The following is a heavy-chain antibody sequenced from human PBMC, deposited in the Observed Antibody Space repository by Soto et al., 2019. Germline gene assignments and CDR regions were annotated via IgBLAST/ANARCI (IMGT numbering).Heavy chain of an antibody. D-gene: IGHD3-22*01. CDR2: ISGSGVST. J-gene: IGHJ4*02. CDR1: GFTFSSYA. CDR3: AKSPGMYYYDSSGYYHYDY. Sequence: PWGSMTLSCAASGFTFSSYAMSWVRQAPGKGLEWVSAISGSGVSTYYADSVKGRFTISRDNSKNTLYLQMNSLRAEDTAVYYCAKSPGMYYYDSSGYYHYDYWGQGTLVTVSS. V-gene: IGHV3-23*01.